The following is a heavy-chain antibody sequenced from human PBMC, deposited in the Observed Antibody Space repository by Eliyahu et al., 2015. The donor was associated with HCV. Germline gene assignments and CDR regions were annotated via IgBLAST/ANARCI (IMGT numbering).Heavy chain of an antibody. V-gene: IGHV3-9*01. Sequence: EVELVESGGGLAQSGGSLXLSCVASGFXFDDFAMHWVRQTPGKGLEWXAGMSWNSESLGYADSVKGRFTISRDNAKNSLSLEMNTLRPEDTARYYCAKDINGLFGTGFQVSFGNWGRGTQVTVSS. J-gene: IGHJ4*02. CDR1: GFXFDDFA. D-gene: IGHD3/OR15-3a*01. CDR3: AKDINGLFGTGFQVSFGN. CDR2: MSWNSESL.